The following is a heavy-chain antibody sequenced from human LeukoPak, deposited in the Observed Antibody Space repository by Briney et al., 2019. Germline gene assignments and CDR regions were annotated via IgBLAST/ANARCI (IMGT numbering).Heavy chain of an antibody. J-gene: IGHJ4*02. V-gene: IGHV1-69*13. CDR3: ARDGGATNIVLMVYYDY. CDR2: IIPIFGTA. CDR1: GGTFSSYA. Sequence: ASVKVSCKASGGTFSSYAISWVRQAPGQGLEWMGGIIPIFGTANYAQKFQGRVTITADESTSTAYMELSSLRSEDTAVYYCARDGGATNIVLMVYYDYWGQGTLVTVSS. D-gene: IGHD2-8*01.